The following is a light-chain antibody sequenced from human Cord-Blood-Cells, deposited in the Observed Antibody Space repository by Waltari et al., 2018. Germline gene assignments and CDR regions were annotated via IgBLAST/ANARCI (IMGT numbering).Light chain of an antibody. V-gene: IGKV4-1*01. CDR3: QQYYSTPPT. CDR2: SAS. J-gene: IGKJ1*01. CDR1: QSVLYSSNNKNY. Sequence: DIVMTQSPDSLAVSLGERATINCKSSQSVLYSSNNKNYLAWYQQKPGQPPKLLIYSASTRESGVPDRFSGSGSGTDFTLTISSLQAEDLAVYYCQQYYSTPPTFGQGTKVEIK.